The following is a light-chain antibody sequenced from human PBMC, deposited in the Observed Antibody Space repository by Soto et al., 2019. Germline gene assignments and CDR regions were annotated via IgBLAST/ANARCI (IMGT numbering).Light chain of an antibody. V-gene: IGKV1-39*01. Sequence: DIQMTQSPSSLSASVGDGVTLTCRASESVSRFLNWYQQRPGKTPNLLVYAASNLRSGVPSRFSGSGSGTLFTLTITTLQPEDFATYYCQQIHSTSSYTFGQGTRVDIK. J-gene: IGKJ2*01. CDR2: AAS. CDR3: QQIHSTSSYT. CDR1: ESVSRF.